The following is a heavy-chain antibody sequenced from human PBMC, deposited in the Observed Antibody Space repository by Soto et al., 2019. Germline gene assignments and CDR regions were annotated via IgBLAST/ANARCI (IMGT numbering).Heavy chain of an antibody. CDR2: IVVGSGNT. V-gene: IGHV1-58*02. D-gene: IGHD1-1*01. Sequence: QMQLVQSGPEVKKPGTSVKVSCKASGFTFTSSAMQWVRQARGQRLEWIGWIVVGSGNTNYAQKFQERVTITRDMSTSTAYMELSSLRSEDTAVYYCAAAFPTTGSCDAFDIWGQGTMVTVSS. CDR3: AAAFPTTGSCDAFDI. CDR1: GFTFTSSA. J-gene: IGHJ3*02.